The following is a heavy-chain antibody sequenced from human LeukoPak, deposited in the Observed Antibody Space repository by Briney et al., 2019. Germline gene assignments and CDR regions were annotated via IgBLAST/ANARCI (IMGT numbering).Heavy chain of an antibody. D-gene: IGHD4-17*01. CDR1: GFTFSSDA. Sequence: GGSLRLSCVASGFTFSSDAMHWVRQTPGKGLEWVAVISYDGNEKYQVDSVKGRFTISRDNAKNSLYLHMNSLRVEDTAVYYCSTEDGWQAGEYGDSTGFYFHYWGQGALVTVSS. V-gene: IGHV3-30-3*01. J-gene: IGHJ4*02. CDR3: STEDGWQAGEYGDSTGFYFHY. CDR2: ISYDGNEK.